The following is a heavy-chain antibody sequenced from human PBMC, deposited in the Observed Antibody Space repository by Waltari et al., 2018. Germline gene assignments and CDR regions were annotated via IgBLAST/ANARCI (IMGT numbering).Heavy chain of an antibody. J-gene: IGHJ4*02. V-gene: IGHV4-4*02. CDR2: VRGDGKS. D-gene: IGHD2-15*01. Sequence: QLQLQESGPGLVKPSGTLSLTCAVPGDSTSSTDCWSWVRQPPGKGLEWLGQVRGDGKSNYNPSFASRITISLDTYNKQFSLKVTSATAADTAIYYCARDRGRGLYLDSWGPGTLVTVSP. CDR1: GDSTSSTDC. CDR3: ARDRGRGLYLDS.